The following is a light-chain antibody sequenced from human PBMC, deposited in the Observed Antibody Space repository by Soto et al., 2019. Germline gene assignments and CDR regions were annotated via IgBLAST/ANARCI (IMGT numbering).Light chain of an antibody. CDR2: EVS. V-gene: IGLV2-14*01. CDR1: SSDIGAYIY. J-gene: IGLJ1*01. CDR3: SSYTGSSTPYV. Sequence: QSALTQSASVSGSPGQSITISCTGTSSDIGAYIYVSWYQQHPGKAPKLMIYEVSNRPSGVSNRFSGSKSGNTASLTISGLQDEDEADYYCSSYTGSSTPYVFGTGTKLTVL.